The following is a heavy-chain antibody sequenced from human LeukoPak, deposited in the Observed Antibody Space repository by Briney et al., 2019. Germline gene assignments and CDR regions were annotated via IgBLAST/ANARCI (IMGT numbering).Heavy chain of an antibody. CDR2: IYLGDSDT. D-gene: IGHD3-9*01. CDR3: ARSNPILQ. CDR1: GHSFTNYW. J-gene: IGHJ4*02. V-gene: IGHV5-51*01. Sequence: GESLKISCKGPGHSFTNYWIGWVRQMPGKGLEWMGTIYLGDSDTEYSPSFQGQVTISADKSISTAYLQWSSLKASDTAMYYCARSNPILQWGQGTLVTVSS.